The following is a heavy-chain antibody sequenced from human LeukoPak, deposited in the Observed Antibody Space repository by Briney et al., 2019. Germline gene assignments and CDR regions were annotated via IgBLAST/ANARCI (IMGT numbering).Heavy chain of an antibody. V-gene: IGHV3-23*01. CDR1: GFTFSNSA. Sequence: PGGSLRLSCAASGFTFSNSAMSWVRQAPGKGLEWVSNFSGSGITTYYADSVKGRFTISRDNSKNTLYLQMNSLRAEDTAVYYCAKGIYSGGWSYFDYWGHGTLVTVSS. J-gene: IGHJ4*01. CDR2: FSGSGITT. D-gene: IGHD6-19*01. CDR3: AKGIYSGGWSYFDY.